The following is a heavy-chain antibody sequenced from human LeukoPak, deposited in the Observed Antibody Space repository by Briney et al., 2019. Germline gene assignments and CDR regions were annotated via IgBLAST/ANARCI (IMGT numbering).Heavy chain of an antibody. Sequence: PGGSLRLSCAASGFTFSSFGMHWVRQAPGKGLEWGAFTRYDGSNNHYADSVKGRFTISRDNSKNTLYLEMNSLRAEDLAVYYCAKSHVIASYVGDYWGQGTLVTVSS. CDR3: AKSHVIASYVGDY. CDR2: TRYDGSNN. D-gene: IGHD2-21*01. CDR1: GFTFSSFG. V-gene: IGHV3-30*02. J-gene: IGHJ4*02.